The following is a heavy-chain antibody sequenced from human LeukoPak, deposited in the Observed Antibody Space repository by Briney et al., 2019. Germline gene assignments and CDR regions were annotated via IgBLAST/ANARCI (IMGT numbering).Heavy chain of an antibody. Sequence: GASVKVSCKASGYTFTSYDINWVRQAPGQGLEWMGRIIPFLGIADYAQKFQGRVTITADKSTSTGYMELSSLRSEDTAVYYCARRRTRGTFDYWGQGTLVTVSS. CDR3: ARRRTRGTFDY. D-gene: IGHD3-16*01. CDR1: GYTFTSYD. J-gene: IGHJ4*02. CDR2: IIPFLGIA. V-gene: IGHV1-69*04.